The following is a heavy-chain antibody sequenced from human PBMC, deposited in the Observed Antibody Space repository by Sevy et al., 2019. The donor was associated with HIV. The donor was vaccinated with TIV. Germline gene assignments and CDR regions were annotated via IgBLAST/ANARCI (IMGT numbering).Heavy chain of an antibody. V-gene: IGHV3-33*01. D-gene: IGHD1-1*01. J-gene: IGHJ4*02. Sequence: GGSLRLSCAASEFTFSSYGMHWVRQAPGKGLEWVAVIWYDGSNKYYADSVKGRFTISRDNSKNTLYLQMNSLRAEDTAVYYCAREPGAAGNYFDYWGQGTLVTVSS. CDR1: EFTFSSYG. CDR3: AREPGAAGNYFDY. CDR2: IWYDGSNK.